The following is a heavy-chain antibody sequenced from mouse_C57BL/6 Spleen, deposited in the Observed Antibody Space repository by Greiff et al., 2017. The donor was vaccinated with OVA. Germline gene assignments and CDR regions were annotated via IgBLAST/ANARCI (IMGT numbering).Heavy chain of an antibody. V-gene: IGHV1-26*01. CDR1: GYTFTDYY. CDR2: INPNNGGT. CDR3: AREVYYDYDGGDYFDY. Sequence: EVQLQQSGPELVKPGASVKISCKASGYTFTDYYMNWVKQSHGQSLEWIGDINPNNGGTSYNQKFKGKATLTVDKSSSTAYMELRSLTSEDSAVYYCAREVYYDYDGGDYFDYWGQGTTLTVSS. D-gene: IGHD2-4*01. J-gene: IGHJ2*01.